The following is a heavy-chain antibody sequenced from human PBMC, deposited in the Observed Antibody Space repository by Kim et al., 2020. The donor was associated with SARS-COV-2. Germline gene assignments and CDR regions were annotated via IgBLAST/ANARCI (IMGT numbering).Heavy chain of an antibody. CDR2: ISYSSSSV. D-gene: IGHD6-19*01. J-gene: IGHJ4*02. CDR3: VTRTVAATRGFEY. Sequence: GGSLRLSCAGSGFTFRSYSMDWVRQAPGKGLEWVSYISYSSSSVAYADSVKGRFTISKDDAKNSLSLQMNSLRDEDTAVYYCVTRTVAATRGFEYWGQGT. V-gene: IGHV3-48*02. CDR1: GFTFRSYS.